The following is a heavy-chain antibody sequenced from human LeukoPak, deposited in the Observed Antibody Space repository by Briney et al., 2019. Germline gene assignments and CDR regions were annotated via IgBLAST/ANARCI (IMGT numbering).Heavy chain of an antibody. CDR1: GFTFSDYY. Sequence: GGSLRLSCAASGFTFSDYYMSWIRQAPGKGLEWVSYISSSGSTIYYADSVKGRFTISRDNAKNSLYLQMNSLRAEDTAVYYCAREATRAPRSCWFDPWGQGTLVTVSS. D-gene: IGHD1-26*01. J-gene: IGHJ5*02. CDR2: ISSSGSTI. V-gene: IGHV3-11*04. CDR3: AREATRAPRSCWFDP.